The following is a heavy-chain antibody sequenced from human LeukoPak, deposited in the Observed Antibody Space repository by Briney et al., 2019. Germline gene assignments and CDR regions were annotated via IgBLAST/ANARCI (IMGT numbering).Heavy chain of an antibody. CDR3: ARGTGTLRYFDWLLGAWDY. CDR2: ICYSGST. V-gene: IGHV4-59*01. D-gene: IGHD3-9*01. Sequence: SETLSLTCTVSGGSISSYYWSWIRQPPEKGLEWIGYICYSGSTNYNPSLKSRVTISVDASKNQFSLKLSSVTAADTAVYYCARGTGTLRYFDWLLGAWDYWGQGTLVTVSS. J-gene: IGHJ4*02. CDR1: GGSISSYY.